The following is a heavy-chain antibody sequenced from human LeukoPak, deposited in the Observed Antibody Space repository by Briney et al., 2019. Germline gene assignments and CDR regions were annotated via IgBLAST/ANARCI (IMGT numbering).Heavy chain of an antibody. CDR2: INHSGST. Sequence: PSETLSLTCTVYGGSFSGYYWSWIRQPPGKGLEWIGEINHSGSTNYNPSLKSRVTISVDTSKNQFSLKLSSVTAADTAVYYCARCGHGYSLLYYYYMDVWGKGTTVTVSS. CDR1: GGSFSGYY. CDR3: ARCGHGYSLLYYYYMDV. D-gene: IGHD5-18*01. J-gene: IGHJ6*03. V-gene: IGHV4-34*01.